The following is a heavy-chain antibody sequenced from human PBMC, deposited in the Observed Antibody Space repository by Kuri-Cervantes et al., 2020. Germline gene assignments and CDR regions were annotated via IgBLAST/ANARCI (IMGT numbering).Heavy chain of an antibody. D-gene: IGHD3-9*01. V-gene: IGHV4-61*05. CDR3: ARGGLRYVDR. J-gene: IGHJ4*02. CDR1: SGSISSSSYY. CDR2: IYYSGST. Sequence: SETLSLTCTVSSGSISSSSYYWGWIRQPPGKGLEWIGYIYYSGSTNYNPSLKSRVTISVDTSKNQFSLKLSSVTAADTAVYYCARGGLRYVDRWGQGTLVTVSS.